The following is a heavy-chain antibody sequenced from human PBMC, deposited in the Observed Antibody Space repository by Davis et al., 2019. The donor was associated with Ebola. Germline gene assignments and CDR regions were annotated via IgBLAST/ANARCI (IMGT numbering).Heavy chain of an antibody. V-gene: IGHV3-7*04. D-gene: IGHD3-10*01. CDR3: ARGSGWFDP. CDR1: GFTSSSYA. CDR2: IKQDGSEK. J-gene: IGHJ5*02. Sequence: GGSLRLSCAASGFTSSSYAMNWVRQAPGKGLEWVANIKQDGSEKNYVDSVKGRFTISRDNAESSLFLQMDSLRAEDTAVYYCARGSGWFDPWGQGTLVTVSS.